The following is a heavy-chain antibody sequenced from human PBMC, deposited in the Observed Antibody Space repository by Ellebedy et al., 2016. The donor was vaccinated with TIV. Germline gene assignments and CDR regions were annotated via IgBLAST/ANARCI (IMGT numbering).Heavy chain of an antibody. CDR3: ARQGAGYYDSSPWLHAFDI. J-gene: IGHJ3*02. D-gene: IGHD3-22*01. CDR2: IYYSGST. V-gene: IGHV4-61*05. CDR1: GCSISSSSYY. Sequence: SETLSLTXTVSGCSISSSSYYWGWIRQPPGKGLEWIGYIYYSGSTNYNPSLKSRVTISVDTSKNQFSLKLSSVTAADTAVYYCARQGAGYYDSSPWLHAFDIWGQGTMVTVSS.